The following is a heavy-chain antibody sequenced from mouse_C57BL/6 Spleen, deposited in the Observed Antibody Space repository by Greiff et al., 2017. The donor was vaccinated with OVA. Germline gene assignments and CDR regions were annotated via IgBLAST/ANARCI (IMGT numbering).Heavy chain of an antibody. CDR3: AREAIYYGYDGYFDV. D-gene: IGHD2-2*01. Sequence: EVKLVESGGGLVQSGRSLRLSCATSGFTFSDFYMEWVRQAPGKGLEWIAASRNKANDYTTEYSASVKGRFIVSRDTSQSILYLQMNALRAEDTAIYYCAREAIYYGYDGYFDVWGTGTTVTVSS. CDR2: SRNKANDYTT. J-gene: IGHJ1*03. V-gene: IGHV7-1*01. CDR1: GFTFSDFY.